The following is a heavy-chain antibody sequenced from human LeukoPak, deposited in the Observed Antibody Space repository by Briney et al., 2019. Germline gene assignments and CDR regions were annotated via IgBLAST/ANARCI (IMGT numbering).Heavy chain of an antibody. CDR3: ARGLAVAGTYDY. V-gene: IGHV1-18*01. J-gene: IGHJ4*02. Sequence: ASVKLSCKASGYTLTSYGISWVRQAPGQGLEWMGWISAYNGNTNYAQKLQGRVTMTTDTSTSTAYMELRSLRSDDTAVYYCARGLAVAGTYDYWGQGTLVTVSS. CDR2: ISAYNGNT. CDR1: GYTLTSYG. D-gene: IGHD6-19*01.